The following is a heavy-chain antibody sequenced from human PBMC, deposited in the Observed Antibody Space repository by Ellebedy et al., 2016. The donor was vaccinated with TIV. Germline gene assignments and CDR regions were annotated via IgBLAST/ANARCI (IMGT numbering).Heavy chain of an antibody. Sequence: GGSLRLXCAASGFPFTTYSMNWVRQAPGKGLEWVAVISFDGNNAYFSDSVRGRFTISRDNSKNTLYLQMNSLRGDDTAVYYCAKDGSSRDYGDYFGYWGQGTLVTVSS. CDR2: ISFDGNNA. CDR3: AKDGSSRDYGDYFGY. J-gene: IGHJ4*02. D-gene: IGHD4-17*01. V-gene: IGHV3-30*18. CDR1: GFPFTTYS.